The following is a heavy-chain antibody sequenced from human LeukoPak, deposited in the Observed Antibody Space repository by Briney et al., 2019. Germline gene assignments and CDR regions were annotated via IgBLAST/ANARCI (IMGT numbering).Heavy chain of an antibody. D-gene: IGHD4-17*01. Sequence: GGSLRLSCAASGFTFSSYAMSWVRQAPGKGLEWVSLISSRGDIIYYADSVKGRLTISRDNSKSALFLQMNSLRAEDTAVYFCAKDSTTVTTGRGNFDSWGQGTLVTVSS. J-gene: IGHJ4*02. CDR1: GFTFSSYA. CDR2: ISSRGDII. CDR3: AKDSTTVTTGRGNFDS. V-gene: IGHV3-23*01.